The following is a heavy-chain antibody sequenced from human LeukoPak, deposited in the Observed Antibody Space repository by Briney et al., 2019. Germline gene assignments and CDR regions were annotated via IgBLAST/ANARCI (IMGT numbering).Heavy chain of an antibody. CDR3: ARVAGSKRIDS. Sequence: GGSLRLSCAASGFTFRSYWMSWVRQAPGKGLEWVANIKEDGSEKYYVDSVKGRFTISRDNAKNSLYLQMDSLRAEDTAVYYCARVAGSKRIDSWGQGTLVTVSS. J-gene: IGHJ4*02. CDR1: GFTFRSYW. CDR2: IKEDGSEK. V-gene: IGHV3-7*05. D-gene: IGHD2-15*01.